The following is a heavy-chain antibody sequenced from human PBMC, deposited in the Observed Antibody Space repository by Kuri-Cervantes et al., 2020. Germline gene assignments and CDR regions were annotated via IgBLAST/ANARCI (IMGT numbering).Heavy chain of an antibody. CDR3: ARGGPSGVWFRFDP. CDR1: GGSISSGGYY. V-gene: IGHV4-31*03. Sequence: SETLSLTCTVSGGSISSGGYYWSWIRPHPGKGLEWIGYIYYSGSTYYNPSLKSRVTISVDTSKNQFSLKLSSVTAADTAVYYCARGGPSGVWFRFDPWGQGTLVTVSS. CDR2: IYYSGST. D-gene: IGHD6-19*01. J-gene: IGHJ5*02.